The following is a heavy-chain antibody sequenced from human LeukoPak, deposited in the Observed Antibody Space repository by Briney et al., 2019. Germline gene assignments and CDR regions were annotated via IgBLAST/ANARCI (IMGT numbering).Heavy chain of an antibody. Sequence: GRSLRVSCAASGLTFSSYAMHWVRQAPGKGLEWVAVISYDGREKYYADSVKGRFTISRDNSKNTLYLQMNSLRADDTAVYYCAREGNRNLDLDYWGQGTLVTVSS. J-gene: IGHJ4*02. V-gene: IGHV3-30*04. CDR2: ISYDGREK. CDR3: AREGNRNLDLDY. CDR1: GLTFSSYA. D-gene: IGHD1-14*01.